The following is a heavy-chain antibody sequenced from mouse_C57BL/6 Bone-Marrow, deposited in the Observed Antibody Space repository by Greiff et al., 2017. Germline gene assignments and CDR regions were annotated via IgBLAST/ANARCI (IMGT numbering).Heavy chain of an antibody. D-gene: IGHD2-4*01. CDR2: ISNGGGST. CDR3: ARQDYDYLYAMDY. V-gene: IGHV5-12*01. J-gene: IGHJ4*01. Sequence: EVNVVESGGGLVQPGGSLKLSCAASGFTFSDYYMYWVRQTPEKRLEWVAYISNGGGSTYYPDTVKGRFTISRDNAKNTLYLQMSRLKSEDTAMYYCARQDYDYLYAMDYWGQGTSVTVSS. CDR1: GFTFSDYY.